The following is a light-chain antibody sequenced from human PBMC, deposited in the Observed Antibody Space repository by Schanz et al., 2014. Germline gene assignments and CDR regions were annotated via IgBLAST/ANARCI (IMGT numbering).Light chain of an antibody. CDR3: SSYAGSHNYV. CDR2: EVS. CDR1: SSDVGGYNY. Sequence: QSALTQPASVSGSPGQSITISCTGTSSDVGGYNYVSWYQQHPGNAPKLLIFEVSKRPSGVSNRFSGSKSGNTASLTVSGLQAEDEADFYCSSYAGSHNYVFGTGTKLTVL. J-gene: IGLJ1*01. V-gene: IGLV2-14*01.